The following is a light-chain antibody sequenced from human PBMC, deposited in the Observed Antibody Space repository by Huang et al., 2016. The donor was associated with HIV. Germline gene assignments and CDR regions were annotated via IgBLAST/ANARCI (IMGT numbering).Light chain of an antibody. CDR3: QQSDSTPYT. Sequence: DIQMTQSPSSLSASVGVRVTITCRASQSISDYLNWYQQKPGKAPKLLIYASSSLQSGVPSRFSGSGSGTAFTLTISSLQPEDFATYYCQQSDSTPYTFGQGTKLEIK. CDR1: QSISDY. CDR2: ASS. V-gene: IGKV1-39*01. J-gene: IGKJ2*01.